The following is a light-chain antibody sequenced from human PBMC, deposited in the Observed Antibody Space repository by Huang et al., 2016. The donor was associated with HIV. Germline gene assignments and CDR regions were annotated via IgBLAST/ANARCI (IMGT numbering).Light chain of an antibody. Sequence: ELVLTQSPATLSLSPGERATLSCRASQSVGTYLAWYQQKPGQSPRRLIYDEANSATRLPARLSGRGSGTDFTLTISSLEPEDFAVYYCQQRSNWPPLLTFGPGTKVDIK. J-gene: IGKJ3*01. CDR1: QSVGTY. CDR3: QQRSNWPPLLT. V-gene: IGKV3-11*01. CDR2: DEA.